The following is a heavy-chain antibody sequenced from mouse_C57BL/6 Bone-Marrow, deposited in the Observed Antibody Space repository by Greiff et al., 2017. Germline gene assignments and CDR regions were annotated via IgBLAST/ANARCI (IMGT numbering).Heavy chain of an antibody. D-gene: IGHD2-1*01. J-gene: IGHJ4*01. V-gene: IGHV1-55*01. Sequence: VQLQQPGAELVKPGASVKMSCKASGYTFTSYWITWVKQRPGQGLEWIGDIYPGSGSTNYNEKFKSKATLTVDTSSSTAYMQLSSLTSEDSAVYYCAREGLYYGNYVLAMDYWGQGTSVTVSS. CDR3: AREGLYYGNYVLAMDY. CDR1: GYTFTSYW. CDR2: IYPGSGST.